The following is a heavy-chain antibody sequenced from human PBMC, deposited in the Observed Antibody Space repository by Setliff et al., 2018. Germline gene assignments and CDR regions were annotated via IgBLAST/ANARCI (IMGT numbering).Heavy chain of an antibody. J-gene: IGHJ4*02. Sequence: LRLSCAASGFSFTAYTMNWIRQAPGQGLEWVSSIDTSSTWIYYADSVKGRFTISRDNAENSLYLQMNSLRAEDTAVYYCARPGRSNYWDSFDYWGQGILVTVSS. D-gene: IGHD3-10*01. V-gene: IGHV3-21*01. CDR2: IDTSSTWI. CDR1: GFSFTAYT. CDR3: ARPGRSNYWDSFDY.